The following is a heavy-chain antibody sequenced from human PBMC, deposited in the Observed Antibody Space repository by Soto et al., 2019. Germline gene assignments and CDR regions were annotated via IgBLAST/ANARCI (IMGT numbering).Heavy chain of an antibody. CDR1: GYTFTSYG. Sequence: QVQLVQSGAEVKKPGASVKVSCKASGYTFTSYGISWVRQAPGQGLEWMGWISAYNGNTNYAQKLQGRVTMTTETSTSTAYMELRSLRSDDTAVYYCAREGGGCSSTSCYANYYYYGMDVWGQGTTVTVSS. D-gene: IGHD2-2*01. CDR2: ISAYNGNT. V-gene: IGHV1-18*01. J-gene: IGHJ6*02. CDR3: AREGGGCSSTSCYANYYYYGMDV.